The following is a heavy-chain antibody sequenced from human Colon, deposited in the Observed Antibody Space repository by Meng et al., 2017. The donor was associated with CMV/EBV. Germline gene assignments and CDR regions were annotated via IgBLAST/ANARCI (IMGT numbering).Heavy chain of an antibody. D-gene: IGHD2-15*01. V-gene: IGHV4-31*02. CDR2: IYNSGRT. Sequence: LRLSCAASGFTFSSYAMHWIRQHPGKGLEWIGYIYNSGRTYYNPSLKSRVSISVDTSKNQFSLKLNSVTAADTAVYYCARESREVGMVGYFYSGMDVWGQGTTVTVSS. J-gene: IGHJ6*02. CDR1: GFTFSSYAMH. CDR3: ARESREVGMVGYFYSGMDV.